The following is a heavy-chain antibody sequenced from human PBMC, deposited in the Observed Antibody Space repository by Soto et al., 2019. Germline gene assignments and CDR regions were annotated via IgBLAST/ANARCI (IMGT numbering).Heavy chain of an antibody. D-gene: IGHD6-19*01. Sequence: GGSLRLSCAASGFTFSSYGMHWVRQAPGKGLEWVAVISYDGSNKYYADSVKGRFTISRDNSKNTLYLQMNSLRAEDTAVYYCAKDQYGVAGPIDYWGQGTLVTVS. J-gene: IGHJ4*02. CDR2: ISYDGSNK. CDR3: AKDQYGVAGPIDY. CDR1: GFTFSSYG. V-gene: IGHV3-30*18.